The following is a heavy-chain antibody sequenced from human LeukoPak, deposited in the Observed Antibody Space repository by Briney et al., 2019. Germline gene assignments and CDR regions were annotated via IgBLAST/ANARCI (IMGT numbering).Heavy chain of an antibody. CDR3: ARLSGYCSGGYCYFDY. CDR1: GYTFTGNY. J-gene: IGHJ4*02. Sequence: GASVKVSCKAFGYTFTGNYMHWVRQAPGQGLEWMGWINPNSGGTDYAQKFQGRVTMTRDTSISTAYMELSGLRSDDTAVYYCARLSGYCSGGYCYFDYWGQGTLVTVSS. V-gene: IGHV1-2*02. D-gene: IGHD2-15*01. CDR2: INPNSGGT.